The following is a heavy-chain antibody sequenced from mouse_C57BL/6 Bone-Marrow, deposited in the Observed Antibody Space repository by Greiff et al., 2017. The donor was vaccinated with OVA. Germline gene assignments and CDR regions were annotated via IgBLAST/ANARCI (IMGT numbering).Heavy chain of an antibody. V-gene: IGHV1-82*01. D-gene: IGHD2-4*01. Sequence: VQLKQSGPELVKPGASVKISCKASGYAFSSSWMNWVKQRPGKGLEWIGRIYPGDGDTNYNGKFKGKATLTADKSSSTAYMQLSSLTSEDSAVYFCANYDGFAYWGQGTLVTVSA. CDR1: GYAFSSSW. J-gene: IGHJ3*01. CDR2: IYPGDGDT. CDR3: ANYDGFAY.